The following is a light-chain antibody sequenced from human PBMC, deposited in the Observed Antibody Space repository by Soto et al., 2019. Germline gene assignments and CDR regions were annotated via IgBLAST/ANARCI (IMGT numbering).Light chain of an antibody. CDR2: AAS. CDR1: QGIRSY. CDR3: QQYSTSSRT. Sequence: IQFTQSPSSLSASVSDGFTITCRASQGIRSYLAWYQQKPGKAPKLLIYAASTLQSGVPSRFSGSGSGTEFTLTISSLQPDDFATYYCQQYSTSSRTFGQGTKVDI. J-gene: IGKJ1*01. V-gene: IGKV1-9*01.